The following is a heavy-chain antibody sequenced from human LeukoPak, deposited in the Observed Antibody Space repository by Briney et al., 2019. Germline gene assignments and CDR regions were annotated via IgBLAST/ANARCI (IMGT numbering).Heavy chain of an antibody. CDR3: VADVYDSSGYYHFDY. J-gene: IGHJ4*02. V-gene: IGHV1-58*02. CDR1: GFTFTSSA. CDR2: IVVGSGNT. D-gene: IGHD3-22*01. Sequence: SVNVSCMASGFTFTSSAMQWVRQARGQRLEWIGWIVVGSGNTNYAQKFQERVTITRDMSASTAYMELSRLSSEDTAVYYCVADVYDSSGYYHFDYWGQGTLVTVCS.